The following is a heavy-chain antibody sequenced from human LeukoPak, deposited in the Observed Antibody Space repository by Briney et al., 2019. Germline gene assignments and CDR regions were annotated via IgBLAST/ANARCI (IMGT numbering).Heavy chain of an antibody. Sequence: GASVTVSCKASGYTFTGYYMHWVRQAPGQGLEWMGWINPNSGGTNYAHKFQGRVTMTRDTSISTAYMELSRLRSDDTAVYYCASPGVVARPAPIDYWGQGTLVTVSS. CDR1: GYTFTGYY. D-gene: IGHD2-15*01. CDR2: INPNSGGT. CDR3: ASPGVVARPAPIDY. V-gene: IGHV1-2*02. J-gene: IGHJ4*02.